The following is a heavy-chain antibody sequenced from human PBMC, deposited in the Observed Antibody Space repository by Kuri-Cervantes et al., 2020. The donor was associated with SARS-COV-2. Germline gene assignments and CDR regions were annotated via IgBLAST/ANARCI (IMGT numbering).Heavy chain of an antibody. CDR3: ARARPQVIAAAGRYYYYYGMDV. Sequence: GGSLRLSCAASGFTFSSYDMHWVRQATGKGLEWVSAIGTAGDTYYPGSVKGRFTISSENAKNSLYLQMNSLRAGDTAVYYCARARPQVIAAAGRYYYYYGMDVWGQGTLVTVSS. J-gene: IGHJ6*02. D-gene: IGHD6-13*01. CDR1: GFTFSSYD. CDR2: IGTAGDT. V-gene: IGHV3-13*01.